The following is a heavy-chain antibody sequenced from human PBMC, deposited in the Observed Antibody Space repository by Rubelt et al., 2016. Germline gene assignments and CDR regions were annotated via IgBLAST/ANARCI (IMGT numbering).Heavy chain of an antibody. CDR2: ISGSSSTT. V-gene: IGHV3-48*01. D-gene: IGHD1-26*01. CDR1: GFAFSGFS. CDR3: AKMSGHPVDRYCLDH. Sequence: EVQLVESGGGLVRPGGSLRLSCVASGFAFSGFSMNWVRLAPGKGLEWLSYISGSSSTTFYADSVKGRFTISRDNSKNTLYLQMNSLRVEDTAVYYCAKMSGHPVDRYCLDHWGRGSLVTVSS. J-gene: IGHJ4*01.